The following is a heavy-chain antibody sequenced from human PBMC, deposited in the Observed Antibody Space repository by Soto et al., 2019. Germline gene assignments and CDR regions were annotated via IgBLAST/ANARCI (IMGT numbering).Heavy chain of an antibody. CDR3: ARHIVVVVAATPLGGMDV. CDR1: GYSFTSYW. V-gene: IGHV5-10-1*01. CDR2: IDPSDSYT. Sequence: GESLKISCKVSGYSFTSYWISWVRQMPGKGLEWMGRIDPSDSYTNYSPSFQGHVTISADKSISTAYLQWSSLKASDTAMYYCARHIVVVVAATPLGGMDVWGQGTTVTVSS. D-gene: IGHD2-15*01. J-gene: IGHJ6*02.